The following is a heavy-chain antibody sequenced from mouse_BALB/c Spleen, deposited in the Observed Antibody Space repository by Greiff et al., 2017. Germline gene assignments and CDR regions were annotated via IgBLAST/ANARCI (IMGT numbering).Heavy chain of an antibody. CDR2: ISSGGST. D-gene: IGHD1-1*01. J-gene: IGHJ4*01. CDR3: ARVGYYYGSSPYYAMDY. V-gene: IGHV5-6-5*01. CDR1: GFTFSSYA. Sequence: EVMLVESGGGLVKPGGSLKLSCAASGFTFSSYAMSWVRQTPEKRLEWVASISSGGSTYYPDSVKGRFTISRDNARNILYLQMSSLRSEDTAMYYCARVGYYYGSSPYYAMDYWGQGTSVTVSS.